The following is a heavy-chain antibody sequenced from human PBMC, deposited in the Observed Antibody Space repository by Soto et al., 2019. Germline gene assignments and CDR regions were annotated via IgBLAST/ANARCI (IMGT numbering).Heavy chain of an antibody. CDR1: GFTFSIYS. CDR2: ISGSGGTT. V-gene: IGHV3-23*01. J-gene: IGHJ4*02. Sequence: GGSLRLSCAASGFTFSIYSMTWVRQAPGKGLEWVSVISGSGGTTYYADSVKGRFTISRDNSKNTLYLEMNSLRADDTAVYYCASRYCSGGVCYPLEYWGQGTLVTVSS. D-gene: IGHD2-15*01. CDR3: ASRYCSGGVCYPLEY.